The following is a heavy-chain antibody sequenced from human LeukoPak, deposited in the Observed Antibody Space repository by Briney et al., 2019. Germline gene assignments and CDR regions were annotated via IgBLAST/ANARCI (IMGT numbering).Heavy chain of an antibody. V-gene: IGHV4-30-4*01. CDR1: GGSISSGDYY. CDR3: AREGFHYDILTGYYRVRAFDI. Sequence: PLETLSLTCAVSGGSISSGDYYWSWIRQPPGTGLEWIGYIYYSGSTYYNPSLKSRVTISVDTSKNQFSLKPSSVTAADTAVYYCAREGFHYDILTGYYRVRAFDIWGQGTMVTVSS. CDR2: IYYSGST. D-gene: IGHD3-9*01. J-gene: IGHJ3*02.